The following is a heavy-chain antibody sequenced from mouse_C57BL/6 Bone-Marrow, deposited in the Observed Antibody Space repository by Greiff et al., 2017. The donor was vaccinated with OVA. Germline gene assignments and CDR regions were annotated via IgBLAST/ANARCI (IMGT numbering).Heavy chain of an antibody. CDR3: ARHYYGSSDWYFDV. CDR2: INPNNGGT. D-gene: IGHD1-1*01. Sequence: EVKLVESGPELVKPGASVKMSCKASGYTFTDYNMHWVKQSHGKSLEWIGYINPNNGGTSYNQKFKGKATLTVNKSSSTAYMELRSLTSEDSAVYFCARHYYGSSDWYFDVWGTGTTVTVSS. CDR1: GYTFTDYN. V-gene: IGHV1-22*01. J-gene: IGHJ1*03.